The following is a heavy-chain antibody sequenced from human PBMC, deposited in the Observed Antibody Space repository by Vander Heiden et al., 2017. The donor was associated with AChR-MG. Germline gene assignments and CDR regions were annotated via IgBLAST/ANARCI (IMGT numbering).Heavy chain of an antibody. Sequence: QVQLVESGGGVVQPGKSLRLSCAASGFTFSTYAMHWVRQAPGKGLEWVALISYDGSSDYYANSVKGRFTVSRDNSKNTLFLQMNSLRPEDTAVYNCARGSAQWLLLYTPVIFDFWGQGTLGTVSS. CDR3: ARGSAQWLLLYTPVIFDF. J-gene: IGHJ4*02. CDR1: GFTFSTYA. CDR2: ISYDGSSD. V-gene: IGHV3-30-3*01. D-gene: IGHD6-19*01.